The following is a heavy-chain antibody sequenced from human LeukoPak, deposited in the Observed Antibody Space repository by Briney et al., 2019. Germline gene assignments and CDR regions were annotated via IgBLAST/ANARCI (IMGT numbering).Heavy chain of an antibody. CDR1: GFTFGSYW. J-gene: IGHJ5*02. CDR2: INHNGNVN. Sequence: GGSLRLSCAASGFTFGSYWMNWARQAPGKGLEWVASINHNGNVNYYVDSVKGRFTISRDTSKNTLYLQINSLRVEDTAVYYCIVFGDSNHWGQGTLVTVSS. V-gene: IGHV3-7*03. CDR3: IVFGDSNH. D-gene: IGHD4-17*01.